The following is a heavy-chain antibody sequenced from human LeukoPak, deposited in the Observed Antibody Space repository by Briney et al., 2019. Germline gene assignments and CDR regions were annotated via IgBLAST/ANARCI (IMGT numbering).Heavy chain of an antibody. V-gene: IGHV3-7*03. CDR3: ARYRDWHFDF. J-gene: IGHJ5*01. D-gene: IGHD2-21*02. CDR2: INQEGGAK. CDR1: GFTFSSYA. Sequence: GGSLRLSCAASGFTFSSYAMSWVRQAPGKGLEWLAKINQEGGAKFLVDSMKDRFTVSRDNGKNSLYLQMNSLTAEDTAVYYCARYRDWHFDFWAQGTLVIVSS.